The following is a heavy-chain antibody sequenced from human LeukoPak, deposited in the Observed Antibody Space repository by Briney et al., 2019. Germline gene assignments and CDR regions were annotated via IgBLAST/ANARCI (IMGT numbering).Heavy chain of an antibody. J-gene: IGHJ4*02. Sequence: PGGSLRLSCSVSGFTFSSYEMNWVRQAPGKGLEWVSYISSSGGRIYYADSVKGRFTISRDNAKNSLYLQMNSLRVEDTAVYYCASEPKYINGLVSADYWGQGTLVTVSS. CDR3: ASEPKYINGLVSADY. CDR2: ISSSGGRI. CDR1: GFTFSSYE. V-gene: IGHV3-48*03. D-gene: IGHD6-19*01.